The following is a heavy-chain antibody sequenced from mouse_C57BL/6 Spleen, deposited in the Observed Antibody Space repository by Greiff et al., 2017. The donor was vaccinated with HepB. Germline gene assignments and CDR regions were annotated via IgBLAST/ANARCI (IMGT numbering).Heavy chain of an antibody. CDR2: IYPGDGDT. CDR3: ARGGLNAMDY. Sequence: QVQLKESGAELVKPGASVKISCKASGYAFSSYWMNWVKQRPGKGLEWIGQIYPGDGDTNYNGKFKGKATLTADKSSSTAYMQLSSLTSEDSAVYFCARGGLNAMDYWGQGTSVTVSS. J-gene: IGHJ4*01. CDR1: GYAFSSYW. D-gene: IGHD1-3*01. V-gene: IGHV1-80*01.